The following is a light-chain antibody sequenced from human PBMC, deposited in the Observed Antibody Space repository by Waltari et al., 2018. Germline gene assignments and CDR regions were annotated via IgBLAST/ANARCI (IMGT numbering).Light chain of an antibody. CDR3: SSYTSSSTYV. CDR2: DVS. J-gene: IGLJ1*01. CDR1: SSDVGGYNY. V-gene: IGLV2-14*03. Sequence: QSALTQPASVSGSPAQSITISCTGTSSDVGGYNYVSWYQQHPGKAPKLMIYDVSNRPSGVSNRVSGSTSGNTASLAISGLQAEDEADYYCSSYTSSSTYVFGTGTKVTVL.